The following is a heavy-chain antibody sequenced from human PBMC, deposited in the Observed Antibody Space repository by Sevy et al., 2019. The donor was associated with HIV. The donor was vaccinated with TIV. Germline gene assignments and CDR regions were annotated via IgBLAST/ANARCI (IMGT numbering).Heavy chain of an antibody. V-gene: IGHV4-38-2*02. CDR3: ARGELYSGGGGYCSGGSCYSGLWFDP. CDR1: GYSISSGYY. CDR2: IYHSGST. D-gene: IGHD2-15*01. Sequence: SETLSLTCTVYGYSISSGYYWGWIRQPPGKGLEWIGSIYHSGSTYYNPPLKSRVTISVDTSKNQFSLKLSSVTAADTAVYYCARGELYSGGGGYCSGGSCYSGLWFDPWGQGTLVTVSS. J-gene: IGHJ5*02.